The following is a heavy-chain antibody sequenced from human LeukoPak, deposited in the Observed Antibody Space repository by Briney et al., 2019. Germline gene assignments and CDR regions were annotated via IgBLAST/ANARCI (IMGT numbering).Heavy chain of an antibody. CDR1: GFTFSSYA. D-gene: IGHD4-17*01. CDR2: ISGSGGST. J-gene: IGHJ5*02. CDR3: IVFGDSNH. Sequence: GGSLRLSCAASGFTFSSYAMSWVRQAPGKGLEWVSAISGSGGSTYYADSVKGRFTISRDTSKNTLYLQINSLSVEDTAVYYCIVFGDSNHWGQGTLVTVSS. V-gene: IGHV3-23*01.